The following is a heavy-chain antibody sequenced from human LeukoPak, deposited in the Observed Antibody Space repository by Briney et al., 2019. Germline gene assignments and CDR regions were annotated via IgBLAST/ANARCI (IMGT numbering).Heavy chain of an antibody. CDR2: IYYSGST. CDR3: ARDGRFPVGGPYYYYGMDV. J-gene: IGHJ6*02. CDR1: GGSISSNNW. Sequence: SGTLSLTCAVSGGSISSNNWWGWVRQPPGQGLAWIGYIYYSGSTYYNPSLKSRVTISVDTSKNQFSLKLSSVTAADTAVYYCARDGRFPVGGPYYYYGMDVWGQGTTVTVSS. D-gene: IGHD1-26*01. V-gene: IGHV4-4*02.